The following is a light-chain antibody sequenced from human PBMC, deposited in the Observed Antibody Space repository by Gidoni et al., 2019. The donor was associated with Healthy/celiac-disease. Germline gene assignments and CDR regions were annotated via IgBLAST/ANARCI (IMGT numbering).Light chain of an antibody. CDR2: AAS. CDR3: QQSYSTPRT. V-gene: IGKV1-39*01. CDR1: QSISSY. J-gene: IGKJ2*01. Sequence: DLQMTQSPSSLSASGGDRVTITCRASQSISSYLNWYQQKPGKAPKLLIYAASSLQSGVPSRFSGSGSGTDFTLTISSLQPEDFATYYCQQSYSTPRTFGQXTKLEIK.